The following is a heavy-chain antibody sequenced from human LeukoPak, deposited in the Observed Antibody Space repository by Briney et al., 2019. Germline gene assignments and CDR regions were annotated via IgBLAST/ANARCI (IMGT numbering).Heavy chain of an antibody. CDR1: GFTFSSYA. CDR2: ISYDENTK. Sequence: GGSLRLSCAASGFTFSSYAMSWVRQAPGKGLEWVAVISYDENTKYYADSVKGRFAISRDNSKNTLSLQMNSLRAEDTAVYYCARDAFNSGSYYPYYWGQGTLVTVSS. V-gene: IGHV3-30*09. D-gene: IGHD1-26*01. J-gene: IGHJ4*02. CDR3: ARDAFNSGSYYPYY.